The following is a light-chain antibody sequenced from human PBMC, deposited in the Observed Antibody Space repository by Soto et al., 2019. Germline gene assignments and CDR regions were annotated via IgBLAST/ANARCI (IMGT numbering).Light chain of an antibody. V-gene: IGKV1D-12*01. J-gene: IGKJ2*01. CDR3: QQTNIFPYT. CDR1: QGISSW. Sequence: DIQMTQSPSSVSASVGDRVTFTCRASQGISSWLAWYQQKPGKAPKLLIYAASTLQGAVPSRFSGRGSGTDFSLTISSLQPEDFATYSCQQTNIFPYTFGQGTKLEIK. CDR2: AAS.